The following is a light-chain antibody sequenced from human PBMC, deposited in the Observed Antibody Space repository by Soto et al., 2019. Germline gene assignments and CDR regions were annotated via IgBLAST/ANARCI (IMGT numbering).Light chain of an antibody. CDR1: QSVSSY. V-gene: IGKV3-11*01. CDR2: DAS. J-gene: IGKJ5*01. CDR3: QQRRTF. Sequence: EIVLTQSPATLSLSPGERATLSCRASQSVSSYLAWYQQKPGQAPRLLIYDASNRATGIPARFSGSGSGTDFTLTISSLEPEVFAVYYCQQRRTFLGPGTRLEIK.